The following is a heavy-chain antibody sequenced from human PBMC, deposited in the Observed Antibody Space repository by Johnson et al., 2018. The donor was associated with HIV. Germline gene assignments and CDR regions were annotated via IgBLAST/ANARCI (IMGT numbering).Heavy chain of an antibody. D-gene: IGHD2-2*01. V-gene: IGHV3-66*01. J-gene: IGHJ3*02. CDR2: IYSGGST. CDR3: ARVAPAHDAFDI. CDR1: GFTVSSNY. Sequence: VQLVESGGGLVQPGGSLRLSCAASGFTVSSNYMSWVRQAPGKGLEWVSVIYSGGSTYYADSVKGRFTISRDNSKNTLYLQMNNLRVEDTAVYYCARVAPAHDAFDIWGQGTMVTVSS.